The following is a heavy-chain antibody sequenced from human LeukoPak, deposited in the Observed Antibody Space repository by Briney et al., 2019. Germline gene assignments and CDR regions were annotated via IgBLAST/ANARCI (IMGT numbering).Heavy chain of an antibody. CDR1: GFTFSTYA. D-gene: IGHD1-1*01. CDR2: ISGSGGHT. J-gene: IGHJ5*02. CDR3: ANHVGNEEDGRYSDS. Sequence: GGSLRLSCAASGFTFSTYAMSWVRQGPGKGLEWVSAISGSGGHTYYADAVKGRFTISRDNSKNTLYLQMNSLGAEATAVYYCANHVGNEEDGRYSDSWGRGTLVTVSS. V-gene: IGHV3-23*01.